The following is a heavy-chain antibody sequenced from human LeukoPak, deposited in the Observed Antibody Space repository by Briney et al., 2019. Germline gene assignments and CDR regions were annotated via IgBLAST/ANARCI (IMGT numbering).Heavy chain of an antibody. CDR1: GGSISSGGYY. CDR3: ARGKFLEWSSPGFFDY. D-gene: IGHD3-3*01. V-gene: IGHV4-61*08. J-gene: IGHJ4*02. CDR2: IYYSGST. Sequence: PSETLSLTCTVSGGSISSGGYYWSWIRQPPGKGLGWIGYIYYSGSTNYNPSLKSRVTISVDTSKNQFSLKLSSVTAADTAVYYCARGKFLEWSSPGFFDYWGQGTLVTVSS.